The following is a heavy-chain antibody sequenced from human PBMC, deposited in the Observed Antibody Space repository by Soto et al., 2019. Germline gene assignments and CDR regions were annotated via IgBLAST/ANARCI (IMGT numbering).Heavy chain of an antibody. Sequence: QLQLQESGPGLVKPSETLSLTCTVSGGSISSSSYYWGWIRQPPGKGLEWIGSIYYSGSTYYNPSVKSRVTISVDTSKNQFSLKLSSVTAADTAVYYCARQLLSGYDDRPYYYYYYMDVWGKGTTVTVSS. CDR3: ARQLLSGYDDRPYYYYYYMDV. D-gene: IGHD5-12*01. CDR2: IYYSGST. V-gene: IGHV4-39*01. CDR1: GGSISSSSYY. J-gene: IGHJ6*03.